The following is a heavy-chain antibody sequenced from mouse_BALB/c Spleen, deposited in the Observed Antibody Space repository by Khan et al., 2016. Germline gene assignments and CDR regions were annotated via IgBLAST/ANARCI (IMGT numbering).Heavy chain of an antibody. CDR3: ARTARIKY. Sequence: VQLKESGPGLVKPSQSLSLTCTVTGYSITSGYGWNWIRQFPGNKLEGMGYISYSGSTNYNPSLKSRISITRDTSKNQFFRQWKSVTTEDTATYYCARTARIKYWGQGTTLTVSS. J-gene: IGHJ2*01. CDR1: GYSITSGYG. D-gene: IGHD1-2*01. V-gene: IGHV3-2*02. CDR2: ISYSGST.